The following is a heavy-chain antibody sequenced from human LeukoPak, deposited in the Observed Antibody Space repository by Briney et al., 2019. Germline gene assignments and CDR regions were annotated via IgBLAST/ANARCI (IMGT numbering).Heavy chain of an antibody. CDR3: ARDSRWLLDY. D-gene: IGHD5-12*01. V-gene: IGHV3-11*01. J-gene: IGHJ4*02. Sequence: GGSLRLSCAVSGFTFTDTYMTWIRQAPGKGLESLSYISPSGTDISYADSVKGRFTISRDNAKNSLYLQMNSLRAEDTAVYYCARDSRWLLDYWGQGTLVTVSS. CDR2: ISPSGTDI. CDR1: GFTFTDTY.